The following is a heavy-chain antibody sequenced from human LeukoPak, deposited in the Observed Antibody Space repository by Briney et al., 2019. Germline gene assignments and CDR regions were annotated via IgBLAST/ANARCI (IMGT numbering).Heavy chain of an antibody. Sequence: SETLSLTCTVSGGSTSTYYWSWIRQAPGKGLEWIGYLYSGASTSYNPSLKSRVSISLDRSKNQVSLKLTSVTPADTAVYHCARLAGGDYGDYEFADYWGQGILVTVSS. J-gene: IGHJ4*02. CDR1: GGSTSTYY. V-gene: IGHV4-59*12. D-gene: IGHD4-17*01. CDR2: LYSGAST. CDR3: ARLAGGDYGDYEFADY.